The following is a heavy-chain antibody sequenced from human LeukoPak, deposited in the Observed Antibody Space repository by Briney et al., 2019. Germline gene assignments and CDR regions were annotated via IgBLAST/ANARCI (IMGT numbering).Heavy chain of an antibody. CDR3: AKRIGSYWY. D-gene: IGHD1-26*01. CDR2: IDYSGST. CDR1: GDSISFNY. Sequence: SETLSLTCTVSGDSISFNYWNWIRQPPGKGLEWIGHIDYSGSTSYNPSLKSRLTISIDTSKDQFSLYLSSVTAADTGVYYCAKRIGSYWYWGQGTLVTVSS. J-gene: IGHJ4*02. V-gene: IGHV4-59*01.